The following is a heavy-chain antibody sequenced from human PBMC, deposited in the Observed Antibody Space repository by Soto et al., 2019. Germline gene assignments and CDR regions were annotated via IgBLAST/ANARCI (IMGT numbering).Heavy chain of an antibody. CDR1: GFTFSTYA. J-gene: IGHJ4*02. V-gene: IGHV3-23*01. Sequence: EMQLLESGGGLVQPGGSLRLSCAASGFTFSTYAMSWVRQAPGKGLEWVSTITTLGTTYYADSVKGRFTLSRDNSKNMLYLQMNSLRDEDTALYYCAKGHLIVVVPFDSWGQGTLVTVSS. D-gene: IGHD2-15*01. CDR3: AKGHLIVVVPFDS. CDR2: ITTLGTT.